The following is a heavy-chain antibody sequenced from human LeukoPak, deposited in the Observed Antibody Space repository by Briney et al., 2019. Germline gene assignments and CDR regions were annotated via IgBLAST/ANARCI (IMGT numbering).Heavy chain of an antibody. Sequence: SETLSLTCSVSAGSISSSRWWSWVRQSPVKGLEWIGEIYLYGTTNYNPSLKSRVTMSIDKSKNQFSLRLSSVTAADTALYFCARERAGWIHALDIWGQGTIVTVSS. CDR1: AGSISSSRW. CDR3: ARERAGWIHALDI. J-gene: IGHJ3*02. V-gene: IGHV4-4*02. CDR2: IYLYGTT. D-gene: IGHD5-18*01.